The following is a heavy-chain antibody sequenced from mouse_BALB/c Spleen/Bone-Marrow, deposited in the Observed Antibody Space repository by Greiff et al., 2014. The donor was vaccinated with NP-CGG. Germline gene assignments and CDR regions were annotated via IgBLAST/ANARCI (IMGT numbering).Heavy chain of an antibody. CDR1: GFTFSGFT. V-gene: IGHV5-12-2*01. Sequence: EVQLVESGGGLVQPGGSLKLSCAASGFTFSGFTMSWVRQSPETRLEWVAYISTGGGNTYYADSVKGRFTISRDNAKNTLYLQMSSLKSEDTAMYYCARHDGYGYFRGGNALDYWGQGTSVTVSS. D-gene: IGHD2-2*01. CDR2: ISTGGGNT. CDR3: ARHDGYGYFRGGNALDY. J-gene: IGHJ4*01.